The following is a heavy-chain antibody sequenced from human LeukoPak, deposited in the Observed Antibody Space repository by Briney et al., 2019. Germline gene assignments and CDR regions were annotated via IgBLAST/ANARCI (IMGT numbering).Heavy chain of an antibody. D-gene: IGHD2-21*02. CDR3: ARLSGGNSNYYYGMDV. Sequence: SETLSLTCTVSGGSISSYYWSWIRQPPGKGLEWIGYIYYSGSTNYNPSLKSRVTISVDTSKNQFSLKLSSVTAADTAVYYCARLSGGNSNYYYGMDVWSQGTTVTVSS. CDR1: GGSISSYY. CDR2: IYYSGST. V-gene: IGHV4-59*08. J-gene: IGHJ6*02.